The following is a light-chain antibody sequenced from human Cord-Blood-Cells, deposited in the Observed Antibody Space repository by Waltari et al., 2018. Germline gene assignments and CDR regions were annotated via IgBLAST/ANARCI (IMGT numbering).Light chain of an antibody. V-gene: IGLV2-11*01. Sequence: QSALTQPRSVSGSPGQSVTTSCTGTSIDVGGYNYVSWYQQHPGKAPKLMIYDVSKRPSGVPDRFSGSKSGNTASLTISGLQAEDEADYYCCSYAGSYTRVFGGGTKLTVL. CDR1: SIDVGGYNY. CDR2: DVS. CDR3: CSYAGSYTRV. J-gene: IGLJ3*02.